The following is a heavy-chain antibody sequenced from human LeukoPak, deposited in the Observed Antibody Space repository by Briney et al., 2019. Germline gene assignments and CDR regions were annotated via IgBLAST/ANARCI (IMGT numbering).Heavy chain of an antibody. D-gene: IGHD1-26*01. V-gene: IGHV1-69*01. CDR1: GGTFSSYA. J-gene: IGHJ6*02. CDR3: ASNLAANYHFYYGIDV. CDR2: IIPIFGTA. Sequence: GASVKVSCKASGGTFSSYAISWVRQAPGQGLEWMGGIIPIFGTANYAQKFQGRVTITADESTSTAYMELSSLRSEDTAVYYCASNLAANYHFYYGIDVWGQGTTVTVSS.